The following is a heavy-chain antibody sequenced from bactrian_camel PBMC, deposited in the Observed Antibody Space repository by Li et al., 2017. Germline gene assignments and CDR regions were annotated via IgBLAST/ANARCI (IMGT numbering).Heavy chain of an antibody. CDR1: GIRSGTADEIINC. J-gene: IGHJ6*01. V-gene: IGHV3S63*01. Sequence: HVQLVESGGGSVQAGGSTRLSCVVSGIRSGTADEIINCMGWFRQAPGKEREGVAIISPGDGSTYYADSVKGRFTISRDNAKNTVYLQMNSLKSTDTAVYYWVRDYIAKMRGGDFGYWGQGTQVTVS. D-gene: IGHD4*01. CDR2: ISPGDGST. CDR3: VRDYIAKMRGGDFGY.